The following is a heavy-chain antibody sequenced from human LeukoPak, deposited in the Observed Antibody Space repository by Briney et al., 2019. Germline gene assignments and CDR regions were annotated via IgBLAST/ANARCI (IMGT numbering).Heavy chain of an antibody. CDR1: GGSISSYY. CDR3: ARDPTIGTYYYGSGRNWFDP. Sequence: SETLSLTCTVSGGSISSYYWSWIRQPPGKGVEWIGYIYYSGSTNYNPSLKSRDTISVDTSKNQFSLKLSSVTAADTAVYYCARDPTIGTYYYGSGRNWFDPWGQGTLVTVSS. J-gene: IGHJ5*02. CDR2: IYYSGST. V-gene: IGHV4-59*01. D-gene: IGHD3-10*01.